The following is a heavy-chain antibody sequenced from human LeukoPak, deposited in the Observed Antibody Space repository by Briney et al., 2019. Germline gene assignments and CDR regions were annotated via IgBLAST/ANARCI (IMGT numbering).Heavy chain of an antibody. CDR1: GFTFSSYS. Sequence: PGGSLRLSFAASGFTFSSYSMNWVHQAPGKGLEWVSSISGGSTYIYYADSVKGRFTISRDNAKNSLYLQMNSLRAEDTAVYYCAKDEELGGPGYCSGGSCHDYWGQGTLVTVSS. D-gene: IGHD2-15*01. CDR2: ISGGSTYI. V-gene: IGHV3-21*01. CDR3: AKDEELGGPGYCSGGSCHDY. J-gene: IGHJ4*02.